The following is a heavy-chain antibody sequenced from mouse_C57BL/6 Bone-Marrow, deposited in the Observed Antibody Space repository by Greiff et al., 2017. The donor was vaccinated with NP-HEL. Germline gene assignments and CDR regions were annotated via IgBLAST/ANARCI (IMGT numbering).Heavy chain of an antibody. CDR3: ARPFAY. J-gene: IGHJ3*01. CDR1: GFTFSSYA. Sequence: EVKLVESGGGLVKPGGSLKLSCAASGFTFSSYAMSWVRQTPEKRLEWVAPISDGGSYTYYPDNVKGRFTISRDNAKNNLYLQMSHLKSEDTAMYYCARPFAYWGQGTLVTVSA. V-gene: IGHV5-4*03. CDR2: ISDGGSYT.